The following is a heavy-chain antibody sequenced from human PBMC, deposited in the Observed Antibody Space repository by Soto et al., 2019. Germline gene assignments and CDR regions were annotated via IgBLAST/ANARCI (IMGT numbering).Heavy chain of an antibody. J-gene: IGHJ5*02. CDR2: IYPSDSDT. V-gene: IGHV5-51*01. CDR3: ARGGNSALNWFGT. D-gene: IGHD5-12*01. Sequence: GASLQISCKGSGYSFTSYWIGWVRQIPGKGLEWMGIIYPSDSDTRYSPSLQGQVTISVDKSISTAYLQWSSLKASDTAMYYCARGGNSALNWFGTWGQGTLVTVSS. CDR1: GYSFTSYW.